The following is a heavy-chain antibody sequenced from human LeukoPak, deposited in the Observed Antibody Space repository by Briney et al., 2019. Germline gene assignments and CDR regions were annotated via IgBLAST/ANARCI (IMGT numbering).Heavy chain of an antibody. Sequence: ASVKVSCKASGYTFTSYGISWVRQAPGQGLEWMGWISAYNGNTNYAQKLQGRVTMTTDTSTSTAYMELRSLRSDDTAVYYCARGPPGIAAAGPSNNWFDPWGQGTPVTVSS. V-gene: IGHV1-18*01. CDR1: GYTFTSYG. CDR2: ISAYNGNT. CDR3: ARGPPGIAAAGPSNNWFDP. D-gene: IGHD6-13*01. J-gene: IGHJ5*02.